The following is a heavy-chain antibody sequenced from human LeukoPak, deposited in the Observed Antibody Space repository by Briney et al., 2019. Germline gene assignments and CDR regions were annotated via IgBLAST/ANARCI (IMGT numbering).Heavy chain of an antibody. CDR3: ARARYIVVVPAAMRDGAFDI. V-gene: IGHV1-2*02. J-gene: IGHJ3*02. D-gene: IGHD2-2*01. CDR1: GYTFTSYY. Sequence: ASVKVSCKASGYTFTSYYMHWVRQAPGQGLEWMGWINPNSGGTNYAQKFQGRVTMTRDTSISTAYMELSRLRSDDTAVYYCARARYIVVVPAAMRDGAFDIWGQGTMVTVSS. CDR2: INPNSGGT.